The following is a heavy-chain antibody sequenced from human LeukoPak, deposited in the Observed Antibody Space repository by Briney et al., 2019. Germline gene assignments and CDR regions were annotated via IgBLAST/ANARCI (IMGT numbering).Heavy chain of an antibody. Sequence: ASVKVSCKASGYTFTGYYIHWVRQAPGQGLEWMGWINPNSGGTSYAQLFQGRVTMTRDTSISTAYMELNRLRSDDTAVYYCAREPNKRESFWGQGTLVTVSS. J-gene: IGHJ4*02. D-gene: IGHD3-10*01. CDR1: GYTFTGYY. CDR3: AREPNKRESF. V-gene: IGHV1-2*02. CDR2: INPNSGGT.